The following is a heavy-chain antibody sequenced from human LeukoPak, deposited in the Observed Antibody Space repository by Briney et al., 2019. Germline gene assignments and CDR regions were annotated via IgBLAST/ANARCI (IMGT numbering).Heavy chain of an antibody. Sequence: PGGSLRLSCAASGFTFGSYAMSWVRQAPGKGLEWVSAISGSGGSTYYADSVKGRFTISRDNSKNTLYLQMNSLRAEDTAVYYCAKPPPEGGTRNWFDPWGQGTLVTVSS. V-gene: IGHV3-23*01. CDR2: ISGSGGST. D-gene: IGHD1-1*01. CDR1: GFTFGSYA. CDR3: AKPPPEGGTRNWFDP. J-gene: IGHJ5*02.